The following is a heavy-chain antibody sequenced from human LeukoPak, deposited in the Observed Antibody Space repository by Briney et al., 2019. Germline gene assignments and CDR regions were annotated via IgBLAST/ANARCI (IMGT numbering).Heavy chain of an antibody. D-gene: IGHD3-10*02. CDR1: GFTFNNYW. V-gene: IGHV3-7*01. Sequence: GGSLRLSCEASGFTFNNYWMSWVRQAPGKGLEWVANIRYDGSEKYYVDSVKGRFTISRDNARNSLYLQMNSLRAEDTAVYYCAELGITMIGGVWGKGTTVTISS. CDR3: AELGITMIGGV. CDR2: IRYDGSEK. J-gene: IGHJ6*04.